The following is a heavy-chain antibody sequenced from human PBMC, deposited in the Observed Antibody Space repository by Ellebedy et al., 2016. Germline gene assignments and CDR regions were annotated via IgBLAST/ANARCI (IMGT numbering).Heavy chain of an antibody. CDR3: ARDLHFAAGYFDY. D-gene: IGHD6-13*01. Sequence: GESLKISCAASGFTFSSYAMHWVRQAPGKGLEWVAVISYDGSNKYYADSVKGRFTISRDNSKNTLYLQMNSLRAEDTAVYYCARDLHFAAGYFDYWGQGTLVTVSS. CDR1: GFTFSSYA. CDR2: ISYDGSNK. J-gene: IGHJ4*02. V-gene: IGHV3-30-3*01.